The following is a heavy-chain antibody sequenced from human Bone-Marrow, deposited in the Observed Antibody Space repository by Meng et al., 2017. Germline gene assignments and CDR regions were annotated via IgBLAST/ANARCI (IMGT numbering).Heavy chain of an antibody. Sequence: GESLKISCAASGFYFNNAWMSWVRQAPGQGLEWMGWINPNSGGTNYAQKFQGRVTMTRDTSISTAYMELSRLRSDDTAVYYCARDRSFDYWGQGTLVTVSS. V-gene: IGHV1-2*02. J-gene: IGHJ4*02. CDR3: ARDRSFDY. CDR2: INPNSGGT. CDR1: GFYFNNAW.